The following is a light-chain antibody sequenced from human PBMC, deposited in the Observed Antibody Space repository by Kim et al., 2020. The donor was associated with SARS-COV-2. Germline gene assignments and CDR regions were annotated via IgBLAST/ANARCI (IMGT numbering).Light chain of an antibody. CDR3: HQYNDWPPGDT. V-gene: IGKV3-15*01. Sequence: EIVMTQSPATLSVSPGERVTLSCRASQSVSNNLAWYQYKPGQPPRLLIFGASTRATGIPARFSGSGSGTDFTLTVSSLQSEDFAIYYCHQYNDWPPGDTFGQGTNLEI. CDR1: QSVSNN. CDR2: GAS. J-gene: IGKJ2*01.